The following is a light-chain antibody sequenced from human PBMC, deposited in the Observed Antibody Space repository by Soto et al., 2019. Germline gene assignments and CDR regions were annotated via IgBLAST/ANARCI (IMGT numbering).Light chain of an antibody. V-gene: IGLV2-8*01. CDR1: SSDIGGYTH. Sequence: QSAMTQPTSASGSPGQSVTISCTGTSSDIGGYTHVSWYQQHPGKAPKLMIYEVTQRPSGVPDRFSGSKSGNTASLTVSGLQAEDVADYYCSSYASTNSLLFGGGTKLTVL. CDR2: EVT. CDR3: SSYASTNSLL. J-gene: IGLJ2*01.